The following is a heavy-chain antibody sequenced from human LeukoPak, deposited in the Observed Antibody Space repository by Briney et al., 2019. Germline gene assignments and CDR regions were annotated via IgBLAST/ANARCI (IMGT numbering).Heavy chain of an antibody. CDR1: GYSISSGYY. CDR3: ATKVFTFFGVVSPNFDY. V-gene: IGHV4-38-2*02. J-gene: IGHJ4*02. Sequence: SETLSLTCTVSGYSISSGYYWGWIRQPPGKGLEWIGSIYHSGSTYYNPSLKSRVTISVDTSKNQFSLKLSSVTAADTAVYYWATKVFTFFGVVSPNFDYGGKGPLAPAS. D-gene: IGHD3-3*01. CDR2: IYHSGST.